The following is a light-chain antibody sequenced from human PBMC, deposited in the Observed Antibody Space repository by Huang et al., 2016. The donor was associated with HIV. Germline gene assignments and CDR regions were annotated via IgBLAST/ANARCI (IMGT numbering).Light chain of an antibody. CDR2: AAS. CDR3: QQYHTYPLVT. J-gene: IGKJ4*01. CDR1: QGISNF. Sequence: IQMTQSPSSLSASTGDRVTISCRASQGISNFLAWFQQTPGKAPKLLIYAASTLQSGVQSRFSGSGSGTDFSLTISNLQSDDFASYFCQQYHTYPLVTFGGGTKVEIK. V-gene: IGKV1-8*01.